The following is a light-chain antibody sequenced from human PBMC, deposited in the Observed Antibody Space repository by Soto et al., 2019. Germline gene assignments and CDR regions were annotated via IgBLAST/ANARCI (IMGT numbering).Light chain of an antibody. CDR1: QSVSNS. J-gene: IGKJ5*01. CDR2: DVS. Sequence: EIVLTQSPATLSLSPGERVTLSFRASQSVSNSLAWYQQKPGQPPRLLIYDVSNRATGIPARFSGSGSGTDFTLTITSLEPEDFAVYFCHQRYNWPRVTVGQGTQLEIK. CDR3: HQRYNWPRVT. V-gene: IGKV3-11*01.